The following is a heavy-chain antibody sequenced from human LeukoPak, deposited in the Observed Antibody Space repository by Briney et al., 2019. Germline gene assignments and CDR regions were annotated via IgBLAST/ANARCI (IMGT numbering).Heavy chain of an antibody. V-gene: IGHV3-9*01. CDR2: ISWNSGSI. D-gene: IGHD3-9*01. J-gene: IGHJ4*02. CDR3: AKSNYDILTGYYLD. Sequence: PGGSPRLSCAASGFTFDDYAMHWVRQAPGKGLEWVSGISWNSGSIGYADSVKGRFTISRDNAKNSLYLQMNSLRAEDTALYYCAKSNYDILTGYYLDWGQGTLVTVSS. CDR1: GFTFDDYA.